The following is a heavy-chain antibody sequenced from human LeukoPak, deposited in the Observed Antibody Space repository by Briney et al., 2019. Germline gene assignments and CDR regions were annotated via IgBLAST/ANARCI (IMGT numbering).Heavy chain of an antibody. CDR1: GFTFSSYW. CDR2: IKQDGSEK. CDR3: ARGVPGEGSGSYYFDY. Sequence: GGSLRLSCAASGFTFSSYWISWVGQAPRKGLHGVANIKQDGSEKYYVDSVKGRFTISRDNAKNSLYLQMNSLRAEDTAVYYCARGVPGEGSGSYYFDYWGQGTLVTVSS. D-gene: IGHD3-10*01. V-gene: IGHV3-7*01. J-gene: IGHJ4*02.